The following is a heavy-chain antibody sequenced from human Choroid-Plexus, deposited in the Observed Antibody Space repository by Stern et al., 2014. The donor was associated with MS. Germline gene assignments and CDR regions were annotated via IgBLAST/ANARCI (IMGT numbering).Heavy chain of an antibody. J-gene: IGHJ4*02. D-gene: IGHD2-15*01. CDR2: ISYAGSDK. V-gene: IGHV3-30*18. Sequence: VHLVESGGGVAQPGRPLILSCAASGFTFSNFGMHWVRQAPGKGLEWVALISYAGSDKYYADSVKGRFTIFRDNSKNTLYMHMNSLRAEDTAVYYCAKDRQWSTYFFDYWGQGSLVTVSS. CDR3: AKDRQWSTYFFDY. CDR1: GFTFSNFG.